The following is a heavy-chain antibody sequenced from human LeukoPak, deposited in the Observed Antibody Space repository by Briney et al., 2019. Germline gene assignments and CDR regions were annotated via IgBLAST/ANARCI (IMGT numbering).Heavy chain of an antibody. J-gene: IGHJ4*02. V-gene: IGHV3-23*01. Sequence: PGGSLRLSCTASGFTFTSYSMSWVRQAPGKGLEWVSTISASGDSTYYAHSVKGRFTISRDNSKNTLYLQMNSLRAEDTAVYYCARSGYGKIFDYWGQGTLVTVSS. CDR3: ARSGYGKIFDY. CDR1: GFTFTSYS. D-gene: IGHD3-10*01. CDR2: ISASGDST.